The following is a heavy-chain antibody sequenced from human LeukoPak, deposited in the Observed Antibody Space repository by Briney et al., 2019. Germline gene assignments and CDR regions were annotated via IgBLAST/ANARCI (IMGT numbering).Heavy chain of an antibody. D-gene: IGHD3-22*01. Sequence: SQTLSLTCAVSGGSISSGGYSWSWIRQPPGKGLEWIVYIYHSGSTYYNPSLKSRVTISVDRSKNQFSLKLSSVTAADTAVYYCARGGGYDSSGQDAFDIWGQGTMVTVSS. CDR3: ARGGGYDSSGQDAFDI. J-gene: IGHJ3*02. CDR1: GGSISSGGYS. V-gene: IGHV4-30-2*01. CDR2: IYHSGST.